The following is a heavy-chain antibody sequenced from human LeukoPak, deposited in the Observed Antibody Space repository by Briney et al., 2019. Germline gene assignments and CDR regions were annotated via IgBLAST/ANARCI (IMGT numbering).Heavy chain of an antibody. CDR1: GFTFSSYS. J-gene: IGHJ4*02. Sequence: GGSLRLSCAASGFTFSSYSMNWVRQAPGKGLEGVSVINGGGDTTQYADSVKGRFTISRDNSKNTLYLQMNSLRAEDTAVYYCARERMLDYWGQGTLVTVSS. CDR3: ARERMLDY. D-gene: IGHD3-10*02. CDR2: INGGGDTT. V-gene: IGHV3-23*01.